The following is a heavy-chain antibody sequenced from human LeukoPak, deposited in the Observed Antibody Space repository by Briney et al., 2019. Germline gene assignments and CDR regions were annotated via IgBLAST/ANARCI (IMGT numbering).Heavy chain of an antibody. Sequence: SVKVSCKASGGTFTSYAISWVRQAPGQGLEWMGRINPILGIANYAQKFQGRVTMTADKSTSTAYMELSSLRSEDTAVYYCARVVITIFGALDYYYGMDGWGQGTTVTVSS. V-gene: IGHV1-69*04. CDR2: INPILGIA. CDR1: GGTFTSYA. D-gene: IGHD3-3*01. J-gene: IGHJ6*02. CDR3: ARVVITIFGALDYYYGMDG.